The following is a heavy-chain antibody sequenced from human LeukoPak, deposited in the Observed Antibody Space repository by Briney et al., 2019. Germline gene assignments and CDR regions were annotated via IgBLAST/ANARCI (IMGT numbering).Heavy chain of an antibody. CDR2: INHSGST. Sequence: SETLSLTCAVYGGSFSGYYWSWIRQPPGKGLEWIGEINHSGSTNYNPSLKSRVTVSVDTSKNQFSLKLSSVTAADTAVYYCARGHGYYDFWSGRPYGMDVWGQGTTVTVSS. J-gene: IGHJ6*02. V-gene: IGHV4-34*01. CDR3: ARGHGYYDFWSGRPYGMDV. D-gene: IGHD3-3*01. CDR1: GGSFSGYY.